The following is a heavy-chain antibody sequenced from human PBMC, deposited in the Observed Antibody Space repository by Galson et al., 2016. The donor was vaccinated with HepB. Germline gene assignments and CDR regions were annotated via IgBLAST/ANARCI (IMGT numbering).Heavy chain of an antibody. V-gene: IGHV5-51*01. CDR3: ARQNELGLSLDF. CDR1: GYSFTSYW. J-gene: IGHJ4*02. D-gene: IGHD3-10*01. Sequence: QSGAEVKKPGESLKISCKASGYSFTSYWIGWVRQMPGKGLEWMGIIYPGDSDTRYRPSFQGQVTMSADRSTSTAYLQWSSLKASDTAMYYCARQNELGLSLDFWGQGTLVTVSS. CDR2: IYPGDSDT.